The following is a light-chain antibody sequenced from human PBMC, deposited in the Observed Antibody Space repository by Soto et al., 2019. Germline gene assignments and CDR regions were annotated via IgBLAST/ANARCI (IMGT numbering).Light chain of an antibody. CDR3: QQRSNWPPA. J-gene: IGKJ5*01. V-gene: IGKV3-11*01. CDR2: GAS. CDR1: QSVSSY. Sequence: IVFALSPSTLSLSPGERATLSYKASQSVSSYLAWYQQKPGQAPRLLIYGASNRATGIPARFSGSGSGTDFTLTISSLEPEDFAVYYCQQRSNWPPAFGQGTRLEIK.